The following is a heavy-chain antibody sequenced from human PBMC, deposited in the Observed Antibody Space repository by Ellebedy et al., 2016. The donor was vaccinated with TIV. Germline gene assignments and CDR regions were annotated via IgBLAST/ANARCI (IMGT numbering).Heavy chain of an antibody. CDR2: ISSSSGYI. D-gene: IGHD3-3*01. V-gene: IGHV3-21*01. CDR1: GFTVSSNY. CDR3: ARDYRLGDFWSGYYVDAFDI. J-gene: IGHJ3*02. Sequence: PGGSLRLSCAASGFTVSSNYMTWVRQAPGKGLEWVSSISSSSGYIYYADSVKGRFTISRDNAKNSLYLQMNSLRAEDTAVYYCARDYRLGDFWSGYYVDAFDIWGQGTMVTASS.